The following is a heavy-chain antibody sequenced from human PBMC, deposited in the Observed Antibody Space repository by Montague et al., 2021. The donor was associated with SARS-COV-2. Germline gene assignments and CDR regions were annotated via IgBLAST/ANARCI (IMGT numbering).Heavy chain of an antibody. CDR3: AKSPSGWWLFDY. J-gene: IGHJ4*02. V-gene: IGHV3-23*01. CDR1: GFTFSSYA. Sequence: SLRLSCAASGFTFSSYAMSWVRRAPGKGLEWVSAISGSGGTTWYADSVKGRFTISRDNSKNTLYLQMNSLRAEDTAVYYCAKSPSGWWLFDYWGQGTLVTVSS. CDR2: ISGSGGTT. D-gene: IGHD6-19*01.